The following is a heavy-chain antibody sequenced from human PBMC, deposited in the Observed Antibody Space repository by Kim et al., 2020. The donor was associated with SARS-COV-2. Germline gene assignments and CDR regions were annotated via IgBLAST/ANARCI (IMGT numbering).Heavy chain of an antibody. Sequence: ESVEGRFTVSRDNAKNSLSLQMNSLRAEDTAVYYCARTDFAAAGNYWGQGTLVTVSS. J-gene: IGHJ4*02. CDR3: ARTDFAAAGNY. V-gene: IGHV3-7*03. D-gene: IGHD6-13*01.